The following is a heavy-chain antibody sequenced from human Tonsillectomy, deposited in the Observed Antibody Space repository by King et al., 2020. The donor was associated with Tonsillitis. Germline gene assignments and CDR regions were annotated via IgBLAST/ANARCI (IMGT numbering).Heavy chain of an antibody. Sequence: EVQLVESGGGLVQPGGSLRLSCAASGFTFSSYWMHWVRQAPGKGLVWVSRINSDGGSTSYADSVKGRFTISRDNAKNTLYLQMNSLRAEDTAVYYCASWYNYYYGMDVWGQGTTVTVSS. CDR2: INSDGGST. D-gene: IGHD1-1*01. CDR3: ASWYNYYYGMDV. V-gene: IGHV3-74*01. J-gene: IGHJ6*02. CDR1: GFTFSSYW.